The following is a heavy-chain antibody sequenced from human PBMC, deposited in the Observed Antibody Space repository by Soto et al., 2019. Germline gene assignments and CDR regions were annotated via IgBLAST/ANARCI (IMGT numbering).Heavy chain of an antibody. J-gene: IGHJ4*02. Sequence: QVQLVESGGGVVQPGRSLRLSCAASGFTFSSYGMHWVRQAPGKGLEWVAVIWYDGSNKYYADSVKGRFTISRDNSKNTMYRQMNSLRAEDTAVYYCASGAGRGVDYWGQGTLVTVSS. CDR3: ASGAGRGVDY. CDR2: IWYDGSNK. V-gene: IGHV3-33*01. D-gene: IGHD1-26*01. CDR1: GFTFSSYG.